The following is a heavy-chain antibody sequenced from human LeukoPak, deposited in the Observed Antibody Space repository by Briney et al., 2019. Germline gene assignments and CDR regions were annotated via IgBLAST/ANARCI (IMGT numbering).Heavy chain of an antibody. CDR1: GFTFSSYS. D-gene: IGHD6-13*01. CDR3: SRDSPSIAAAGHNWFDP. J-gene: IGHJ5*02. Sequence: GGTLRLSCAASGFTFSSYSMNWVRQAPGKGLEWVSYISSSSSTIYYTDSVKGRSTISRDNAKNSLYLQMNSLRAEDTAVYYCSRDSPSIAAAGHNWFDPWGEGTLVTVSS. CDR2: ISSSSSTI. V-gene: IGHV3-48*01.